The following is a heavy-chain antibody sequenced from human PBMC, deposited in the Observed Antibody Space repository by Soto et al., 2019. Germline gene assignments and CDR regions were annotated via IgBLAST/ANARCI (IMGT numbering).Heavy chain of an antibody. V-gene: IGHV3-23*01. J-gene: IGHJ4*02. CDR1: GFTFSSYA. D-gene: IGHD6-19*01. CDR3: AKDQIAVAGTYYFDY. Sequence: GGSLRLSCAASGFTFSSYAMSWVRQAPGKGLEWVSAISGSGGSTYYADSVKRRFTISRDNSKNTLYLQMNSLRAEDTAVYYCAKDQIAVAGTYYFDYWGQGTLVTVSS. CDR2: ISGSGGST.